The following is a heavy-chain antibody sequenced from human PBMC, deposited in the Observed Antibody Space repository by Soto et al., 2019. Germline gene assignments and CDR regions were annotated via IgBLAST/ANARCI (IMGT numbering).Heavy chain of an antibody. CDR1: GGTFSSYA. V-gene: IGHV1-69*12. Sequence: QVQLVQSGAEVKKPGSSVKVSCKASGGTFSSYAISWVRQAPGQGLEWMGGIIPIFGTANYAQKFQGRVTITEDESTSTAYMELSSLRSEDTAVYYCATGRYYYDSSGLDAEYFQHWGQGTLVTVSS. J-gene: IGHJ1*01. CDR2: IIPIFGTA. D-gene: IGHD3-22*01. CDR3: ATGRYYYDSSGLDAEYFQH.